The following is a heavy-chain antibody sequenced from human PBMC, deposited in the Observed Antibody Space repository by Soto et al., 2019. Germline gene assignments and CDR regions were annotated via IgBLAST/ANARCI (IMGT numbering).Heavy chain of an antibody. CDR1: GGSFGGYY. J-gene: IGHJ6*03. Sequence: SETLSLTCAVYGGSFGGYYWSWIRQPPGKGLEWIGEINHSGSTNYNPSLKSRVTISVDTSKNQFSLKLSSVTAADTAVYYCAYGDYVQYYYYMDVWGKGTTVTVSS. CDR3: AYGDYVQYYYYMDV. V-gene: IGHV4-34*01. D-gene: IGHD4-17*01. CDR2: INHSGST.